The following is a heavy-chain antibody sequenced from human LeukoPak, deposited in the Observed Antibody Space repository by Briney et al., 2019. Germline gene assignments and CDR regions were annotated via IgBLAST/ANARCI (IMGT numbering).Heavy chain of an antibody. D-gene: IGHD3-22*01. CDR2: IYTSGST. CDR1: GDSISSGSYY. Sequence: SQTLSLICTVSGDSISSGSYYWSWIRQPAGKGLEWIGRIYTSGSTNYNHSLKNRVTISVNTSKNQFSLKLRSVTAADTAVYYGAREEYYSDNSRYYPDFWGQGTLVTVSS. J-gene: IGHJ4*02. V-gene: IGHV4-61*02. CDR3: AREEYYSDNSRYYPDF.